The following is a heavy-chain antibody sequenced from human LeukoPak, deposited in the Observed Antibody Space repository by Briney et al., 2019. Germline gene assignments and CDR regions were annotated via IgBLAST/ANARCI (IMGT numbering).Heavy chain of an antibody. J-gene: IGHJ4*02. V-gene: IGHV1-2*02. CDR3: ARGQSRDGHKDVGFDY. CDR2: INPNNGGT. D-gene: IGHD5-24*01. Sequence: ASVKVSCKASGYTFTGYYMHWVRQAPGQGLEWMGWINPNNGGTNYAQKFQGRVTMTRDTSISTAYMELSRLRSDDTALYYCARGQSRDGHKDVGFDYWGQGTLVTVSS. CDR1: GYTFTGYY.